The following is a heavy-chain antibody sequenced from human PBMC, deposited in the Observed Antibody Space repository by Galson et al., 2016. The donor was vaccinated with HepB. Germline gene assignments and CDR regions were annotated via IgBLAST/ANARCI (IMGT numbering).Heavy chain of an antibody. CDR3: AKAATDY. J-gene: IGHJ4*02. V-gene: IGHV3-23*01. CDR2: ISGGSDST. CDR1: GFNFSNYA. Sequence: LRLSCAASGFNFSNYAMSWVRQPPGKGLEWISAISGGSDSTYYADSMKGRFTISRDNSKNTLYLQMNSLRADDTALYYCAKAATDYWGQGTLVTVSS.